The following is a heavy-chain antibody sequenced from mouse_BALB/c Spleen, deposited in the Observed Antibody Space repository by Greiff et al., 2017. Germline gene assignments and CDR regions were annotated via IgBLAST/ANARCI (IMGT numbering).Heavy chain of an antibody. D-gene: IGHD1-3*01. CDR3: AREGGRKGFDY. CDR2: ISYSGST. CDR1: GYSITSDYA. Sequence: VQLVESGPGLVKPSQSLSLTCTVTGYSITSDYAWNWIRQFPGNKLEWMGYISYSGSTSYNPSLKSRISITRDTSKNQFFLQLNSVTTEDTATYYCAREGGRKGFDYWGQGTTLTVSS. V-gene: IGHV3-2*02. J-gene: IGHJ2*01.